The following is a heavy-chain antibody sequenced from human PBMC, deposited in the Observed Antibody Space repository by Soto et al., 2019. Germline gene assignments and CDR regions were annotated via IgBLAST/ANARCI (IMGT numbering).Heavy chain of an antibody. D-gene: IGHD3-10*01. V-gene: IGHV3-33*01. CDR3: ARDAGVRGLISMGV. Sequence: QVQLVESGGGVVQPGRSLRLSCAASGFTFSSYGMHWVRQAPGKGLEWVAVIWYDGSNKYYADSVKGRFTISRDNSKNTMYLQMNSLRAEDTAVYYCARDAGVRGLISMGVWGQGTTVTVSS. CDR2: IWYDGSNK. J-gene: IGHJ6*02. CDR1: GFTFSSYG.